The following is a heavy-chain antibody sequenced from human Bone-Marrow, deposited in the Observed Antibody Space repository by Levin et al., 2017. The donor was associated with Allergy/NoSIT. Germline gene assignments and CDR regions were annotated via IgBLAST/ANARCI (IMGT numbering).Heavy chain of an antibody. J-gene: IGHJ4*01. CDR1: GFSFSSRG. Sequence: NTGGSLRLSCGASGFSFSSRGMAWVRQAPGKGLEWVSSISSTSSFIDYADSLKGRFTISRDNAKNSVYLQMNSLRVEDTAVYYCAKDRCSTSCYEFDHWGLGTLVTVSS. V-gene: IGHV3-21*06. CDR2: ISSTSSFI. D-gene: IGHD2-2*01. CDR3: AKDRCSTSCYEFDH.